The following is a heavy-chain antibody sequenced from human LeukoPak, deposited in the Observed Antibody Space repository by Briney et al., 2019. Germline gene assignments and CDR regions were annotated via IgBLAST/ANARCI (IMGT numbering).Heavy chain of an antibody. CDR3: ARDPKLESLDY. CDR1: GITFRSYG. J-gene: IGHJ4*02. D-gene: IGHD1-1*01. CDR2: ISYDGSNK. V-gene: IGHV3-30*19. Sequence: GGSLRLSCAASGITFRSYGMHWVRQAPGKGLEWVAVISYDGSNKYYADSVKGRFTISRDNSKNTLYLQMNSLRAEDTAVYYCARDPKLESLDYWGQGTLVTVSS.